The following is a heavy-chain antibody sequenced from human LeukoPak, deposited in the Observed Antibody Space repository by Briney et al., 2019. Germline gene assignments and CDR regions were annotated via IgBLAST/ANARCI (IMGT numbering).Heavy chain of an antibody. CDR1: GGSFSGYY. V-gene: IGHV4-34*01. CDR3: ARFSSSTSSPFGP. Sequence: SETLSLTCAVYGGSFSGYYWSWIRQPPGKGLEWIGEINHSGSTNYNPSLKSRVTISVDTSKNHFSLKLSSVTAADTAVYYCARFSSSTSSPFGPWGQGTLVTVSS. J-gene: IGHJ5*02. D-gene: IGHD2-2*01. CDR2: INHSGST.